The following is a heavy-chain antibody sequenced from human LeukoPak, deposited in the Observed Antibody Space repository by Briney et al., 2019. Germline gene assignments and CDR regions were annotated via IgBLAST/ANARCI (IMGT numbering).Heavy chain of an antibody. J-gene: IGHJ4*02. CDR3: ARHVYCSGGSCRALFDY. V-gene: IGHV5-51*01. CDR1: GYSFTSYW. D-gene: IGHD2-15*01. CDR2: IYPGDSDT. Sequence: GESLKISCKGSGYSFTSYWIGWVRQMPGKGLEWMGIIYPGDSDTRYSPFFQGQVTISADKSISTAYLQWSSLKASDTAMYYCARHVYCSGGSCRALFDYWGQGTLVTVSS.